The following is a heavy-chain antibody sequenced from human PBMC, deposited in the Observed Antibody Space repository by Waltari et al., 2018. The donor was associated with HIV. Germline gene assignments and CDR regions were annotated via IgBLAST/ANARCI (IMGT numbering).Heavy chain of an antibody. J-gene: IGHJ6*02. CDR1: GGSISSHY. CDR2: IDYSGST. Sequence: QVQLQESGPGLVMPSETLSLTCFVSGGSISSHYWDWIRQPRGEGLEWIGHIDYSGSTNYNPSLRSRVSISIDTSKNQFSLKLSSVTAADTAVYYCARDPSAVAPGLYYYGLSLWGPGTTVTVSS. CDR3: ARDPSAVAPGLYYYGLSL. D-gene: IGHD5-12*01. V-gene: IGHV4-59*11.